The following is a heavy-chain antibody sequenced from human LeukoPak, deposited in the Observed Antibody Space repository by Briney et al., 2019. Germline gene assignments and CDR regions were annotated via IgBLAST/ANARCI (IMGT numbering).Heavy chain of an antibody. J-gene: IGHJ3*02. CDR2: INSDGSST. V-gene: IGHV3-74*01. D-gene: IGHD1-26*01. CDR3: ARDLGSYSVGDAYDI. CDR1: GFTFGSFW. Sequence: GGSLRLSCAASGFTFGSFWMHWVRQAPGKGLVWVSRINSDGSSTDYADSVKGRFTISSDNAKNTLYLQMNSLRAEDTALYYCARDLGSYSVGDAYDIWGQGTMVTVSS.